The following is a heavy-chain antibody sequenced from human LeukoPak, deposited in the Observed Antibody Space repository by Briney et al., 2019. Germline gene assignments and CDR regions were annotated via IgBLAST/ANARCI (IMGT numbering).Heavy chain of an antibody. CDR2: ISGSGGST. CDR3: AKGARVTTRSWFDP. V-gene: IGHV3-23*01. J-gene: IGHJ5*02. CDR1: GFTFSSYA. Sequence: GGSLSLSCAASGFTFSSYAMSWVRQAPGKGLEWVSVISGSGGSTYYADSVKGRFTISRDNSQNTLYLQMSSLRVDDTAIYYCAKGARVTTRSWFDPWGQGTPVTVSS. D-gene: IGHD4-17*01.